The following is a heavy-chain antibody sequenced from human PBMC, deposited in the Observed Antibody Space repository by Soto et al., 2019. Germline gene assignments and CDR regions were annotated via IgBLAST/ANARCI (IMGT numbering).Heavy chain of an antibody. CDR1: GYTFNSHG. D-gene: IGHD6-13*01. CDR3: ARGVSTTWYEPIDY. V-gene: IGHV1-18*04. Sequence: ASVKVSCKASGYTFNSHGITWVRQAPGHGLEWMGWISTYNGNTNYAQKLQGRVSMTTDTSTSTAYMDLRSLRSDDTAVYYCARGVSTTWYEPIDYWGQGTLVTSPQ. CDR2: ISTYNGNT. J-gene: IGHJ4*02.